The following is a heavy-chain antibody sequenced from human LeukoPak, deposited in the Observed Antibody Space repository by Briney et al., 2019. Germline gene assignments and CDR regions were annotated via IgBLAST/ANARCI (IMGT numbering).Heavy chain of an antibody. D-gene: IGHD3-22*01. CDR2: IMPIFGTA. CDR1: GGTFSSYA. CDR3: ARVPYPSHDGYPAPLDY. V-gene: IGHV1-69*01. J-gene: IGHJ4*02. Sequence: ASVKVSCKASGGTFSSYAISWVRQAPGRGLEWMGGIMPIFGTANYAQKFQGRVTITADESTSTAYMELSSLRSEDTAVYYCARVPYPSHDGYPAPLDYWGQGTLVTVSS.